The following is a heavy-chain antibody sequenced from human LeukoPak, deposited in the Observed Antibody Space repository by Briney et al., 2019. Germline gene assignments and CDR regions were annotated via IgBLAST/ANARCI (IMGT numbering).Heavy chain of an antibody. V-gene: IGHV1-8*01. CDR3: GRGGEMATISY. CDR2: MNPDSANT. CDR1: GYTFTSYA. Sequence: ASVNVSCKTSGYTFTSYAINWVRQATGQGLEWMGWMNPDSANTGFAQKFQGRLTLTRNTSTRAAYMELSSLTSEDTAVYYCGRGGEMATISYWGQGTLVTVSS. J-gene: IGHJ4*02. D-gene: IGHD5-24*01.